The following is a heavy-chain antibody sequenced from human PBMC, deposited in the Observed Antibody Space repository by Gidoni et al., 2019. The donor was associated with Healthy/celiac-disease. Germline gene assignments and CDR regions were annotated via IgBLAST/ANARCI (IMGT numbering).Heavy chain of an antibody. D-gene: IGHD6-19*01. CDR3: ARDEGQWLSIDY. V-gene: IGHV3-33*01. J-gene: IGHJ4*02. CDR2: IWYDGSNK. Sequence: TFSSYGMHWVRQAPGKGLEWVAVIWYDGSNKYYADSVKGRFTISRDNSKNTLYLQMNSLRAEDTAVYYCARDEGQWLSIDYWGQGTLVTVSS. CDR1: TFSSYG.